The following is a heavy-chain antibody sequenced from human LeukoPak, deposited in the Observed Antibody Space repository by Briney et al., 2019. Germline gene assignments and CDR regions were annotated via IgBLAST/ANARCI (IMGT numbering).Heavy chain of an antibody. CDR1: GGSFSDYY. D-gene: IGHD3-22*01. CDR2: INHSGST. CDR3: AHSSGYQQH. V-gene: IGHV4-34*01. J-gene: IGHJ1*01. Sequence: SETLSLTCGVYGGSFSDYYCSWLRQPPGKGLVWIGEINHSGSTNYNPSLKSRVTISVDTSKNQFSLKLSSVTAADTAVYYCAHSSGYQQHWGQGTLVTVSS.